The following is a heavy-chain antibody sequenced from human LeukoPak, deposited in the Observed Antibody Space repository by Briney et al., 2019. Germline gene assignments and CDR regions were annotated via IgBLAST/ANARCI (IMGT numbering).Heavy chain of an antibody. Sequence: GASVKVSCKVSGYTLTELSMHWVRQAPGKGLEWMGGFDPEDGETIYAQKFQGRVTMTEDTSTDTAYMELSSLRSEDTAVYYCATDRFSYYYDSSGYLFRDYAFDIWGQGTMVTVSS. V-gene: IGHV1-24*01. D-gene: IGHD3-22*01. J-gene: IGHJ3*02. CDR1: GYTLTELS. CDR3: ATDRFSYYYDSSGYLFRDYAFDI. CDR2: FDPEDGET.